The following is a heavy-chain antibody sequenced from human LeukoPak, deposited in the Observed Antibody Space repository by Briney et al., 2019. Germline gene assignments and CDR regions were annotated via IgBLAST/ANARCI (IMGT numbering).Heavy chain of an antibody. CDR2: ISSNGGST. J-gene: IGHJ2*01. V-gene: IGHV3-64*01. CDR1: GFTFSSYG. CDR3: ARGPPANWNRKAWYFDL. D-gene: IGHD1-20*01. Sequence: GGSLRLSCAASGFTFSSYGMHWVRQAPGKGLEYVSAISSNGGSTYYANSVKGRFTISRDNSKNTLYLQMGSLRAEDMAVYYCARGPPANWNRKAWYFDLWGRGTLVTVSS.